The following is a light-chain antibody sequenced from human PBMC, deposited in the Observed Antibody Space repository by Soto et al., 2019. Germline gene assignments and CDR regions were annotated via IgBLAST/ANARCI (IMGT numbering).Light chain of an antibody. CDR3: QQYNNGPPWT. CDR1: QSVSSN. CDR2: GAS. V-gene: IGKV3-15*01. Sequence: EIVTTQSPATLSVSPGERATLSCRASQSVSSNLAWYQQKPGQAPRLLIYGASTRATGIPARFSGSGSGTEFTLTISSLQSEDFAVYYCQQYNNGPPWTFGQGTKVEIK. J-gene: IGKJ1*01.